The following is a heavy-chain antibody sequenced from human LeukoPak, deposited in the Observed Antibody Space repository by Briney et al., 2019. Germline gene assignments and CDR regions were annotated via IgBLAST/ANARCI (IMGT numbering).Heavy chain of an antibody. CDR3: ARDFREMATIYYYYYMDV. V-gene: IGHV4-39*07. CDR2: IYYSGSA. Sequence: SETLSLTCTVSGGSISSSSYYWGWIRQPPGKGLEWIGSIYYSGSAYYNPSLKSRVTISVDTSKNQFSLKLSSVTAADTAVYYCARDFREMATIYYYYYMDVWGKGTTVTVSS. J-gene: IGHJ6*03. D-gene: IGHD5-24*01. CDR1: GGSISSSSYY.